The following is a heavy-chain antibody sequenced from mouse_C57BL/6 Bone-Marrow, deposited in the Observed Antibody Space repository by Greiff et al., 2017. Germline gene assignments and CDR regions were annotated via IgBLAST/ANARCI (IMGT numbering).Heavy chain of an antibody. CDR3: ERAPYYYGSSHIDY. J-gene: IGHJ2*01. V-gene: IGHV1-76*01. CDR2: IYPGSGNT. CDR1: GYTFTDYY. Sequence: QVQLQQSGAELVRPGASVKLSCKASGYTFTDYYINWVKQRPGQGLEWIARIYPGSGNTYYNEKFKGKATLTADKSSSTAYMQLSSLTSEDAAVKFYERAPYYYGSSHIDYWGQGTTLTVSS. D-gene: IGHD1-1*01.